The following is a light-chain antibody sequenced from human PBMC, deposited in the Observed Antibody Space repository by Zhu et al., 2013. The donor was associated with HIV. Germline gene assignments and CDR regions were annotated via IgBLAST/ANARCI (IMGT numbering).Light chain of an antibody. CDR2: DAF. CDR1: QTIGNS. V-gene: IGKV3-20*01. CDR3: QQYDSSPHVT. Sequence: EIVLTQSPATLSLSPGETATLSCRASQTIGNSLVWYQQKPGQAPRLLIYDAFKRATGIPARFSGSGSGTDFTLTISRLEPEDLGVYYCQQYDSSPHVTFGPGTRVDIK. J-gene: IGKJ3*01.